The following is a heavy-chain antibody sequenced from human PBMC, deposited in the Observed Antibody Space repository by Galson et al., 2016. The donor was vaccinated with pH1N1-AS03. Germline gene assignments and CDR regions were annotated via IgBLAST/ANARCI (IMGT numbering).Heavy chain of an antibody. J-gene: IGHJ5*02. V-gene: IGHV2-5*02. Sequence: PALVKPTQTLTLTCTFTGFSLSSRSLAVGWIRQPPGKALEWLALIYWDDDKRYSPSVNNRVTITKDTSKNQVIFTMTKMDPVDTATYYCARSGYFGDYRLGIGFHTWGQGTPVTVSS. D-gene: IGHD4-17*01. CDR1: GFSLSSRSLA. CDR2: IYWDDDK. CDR3: ARSGYFGDYRLGIGFHT.